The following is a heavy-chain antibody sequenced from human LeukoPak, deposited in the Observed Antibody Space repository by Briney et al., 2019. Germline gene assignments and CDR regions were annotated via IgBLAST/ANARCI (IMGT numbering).Heavy chain of an antibody. J-gene: IGHJ6*02. Sequence: GGSLRLSCAASGFTFSSYAMHWARQAPGKGLEWVAVISYDGSNKYYADSVKGRFTISRDNAKSSLFLQMNSLRAEDTAVYYCARVRSFYYGMDVWGQGTTVTVSS. V-gene: IGHV3-30*04. D-gene: IGHD3-10*01. CDR2: ISYDGSNK. CDR1: GFTFSSYA. CDR3: ARVRSFYYGMDV.